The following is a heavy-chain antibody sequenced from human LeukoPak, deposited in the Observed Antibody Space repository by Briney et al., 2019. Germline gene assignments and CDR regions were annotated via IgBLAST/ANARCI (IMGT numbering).Heavy chain of an antibody. Sequence: GGSLRLSCVVSGISLSNYAMSWVRQAPGKGLEWVSVIYSGGSTYYADSVKGRFTISRDNSKNTLYLQMNSLRAEDTAVYYCASLRRGSLNFDCWGQGTLVTVSS. CDR1: GISLSNYA. J-gene: IGHJ4*02. V-gene: IGHV3-66*01. D-gene: IGHD3-10*01. CDR2: IYSGGST. CDR3: ASLRRGSLNFDC.